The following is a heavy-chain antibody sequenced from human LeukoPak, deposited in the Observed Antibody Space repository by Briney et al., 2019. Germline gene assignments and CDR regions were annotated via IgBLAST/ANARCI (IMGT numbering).Heavy chain of an antibody. D-gene: IGHD2-2*01. Sequence: ASVKVSCKASGYTFTDYYMHWVRQAPGQGLEWMGWINPNSGGTNYAQKFQGRVTMTRNTSISTAYMELSRLRSDDTAVYYCAREVPAAEYYFDYWGQGTLVTVSS. CDR2: INPNSGGT. CDR3: AREVPAAEYYFDY. V-gene: IGHV1-2*02. CDR1: GYTFTDYY. J-gene: IGHJ4*02.